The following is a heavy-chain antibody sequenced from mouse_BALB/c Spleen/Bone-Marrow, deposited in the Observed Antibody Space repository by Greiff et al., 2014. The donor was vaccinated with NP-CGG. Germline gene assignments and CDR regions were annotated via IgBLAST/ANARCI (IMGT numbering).Heavy chain of an antibody. J-gene: IGHJ4*01. CDR3: ARGGHDFPLDY. V-gene: IGHV1-69*01. D-gene: IGHD2-4*01. CDR1: GYTFTDKW. Sequence: QVQLKESGAEFVMPGASVKMSCKASGYTFTDKWMHWVKQRPGQGLEWIGAIDTSDSYINYNQKFKGKASLTVDASSSTAYMHLSSLTSDDSAVYYCARGGHDFPLDYWGQGTSVIVSS. CDR2: IDTSDSYI.